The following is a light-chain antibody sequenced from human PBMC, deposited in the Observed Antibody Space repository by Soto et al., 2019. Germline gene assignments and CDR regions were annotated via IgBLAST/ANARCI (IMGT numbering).Light chain of an antibody. CDR3: AAWDDSLSAHYV. CDR1: SSKIGSNS. V-gene: IGLV1-47*02. CDR2: SDN. J-gene: IGLJ1*01. Sequence: QSVLTQPPSVSGTPGQRVTISCSGSSSKIGSNSVYWYQQLPGTAPKLLIYSDNQRPSGVPDRFSGSKSGTSASLAISGLRSEDEADYYCAAWDDSLSAHYVFGTGTKVTVL.